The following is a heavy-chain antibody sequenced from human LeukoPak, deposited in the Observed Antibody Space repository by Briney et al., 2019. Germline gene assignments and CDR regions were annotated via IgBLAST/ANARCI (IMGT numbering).Heavy chain of an antibody. J-gene: IGHJ4*02. CDR2: ISGSGGST. D-gene: IGHD4-17*01. V-gene: IGHV3-23*01. CDR1: GFTFSSYA. CDR3: SRNPMTKYYFDY. Sequence: GGSLRLSCAASGFTFSSYAMSWVRQAPGKGLEWVSAISGSGGSTYYADSVKGRFIISRDNSKNTLYLQMNSLRPEDTAVYFCSRNPMTKYYFDYWGQGTLVTVSS.